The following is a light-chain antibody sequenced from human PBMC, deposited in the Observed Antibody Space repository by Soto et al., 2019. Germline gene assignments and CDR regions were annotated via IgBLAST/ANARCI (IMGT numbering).Light chain of an antibody. V-gene: IGKV3-15*01. J-gene: IGKJ4*01. CDR3: QQYNNWPLT. Sequence: EIVMTQSPATLSVSPGERATLSCRASQSGSSNLAWYHQKPGQAPRLLIYGASTRATSIPARFSGSGSGTEFTLTISSLQSEDFAVYYCQQYNNWPLTFGGGTKVEIK. CDR2: GAS. CDR1: QSGSSN.